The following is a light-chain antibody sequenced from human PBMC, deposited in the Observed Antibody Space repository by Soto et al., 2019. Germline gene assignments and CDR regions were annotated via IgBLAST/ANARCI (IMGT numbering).Light chain of an antibody. Sequence: SQMRESPSSMSASVGDRVAIAGRASQNIDSYLNWYQQRPGKPPKLLIHDASSLPSGVPSRFSGSGSGTEFTLTLSSLQPDAFETYYCPHCTRYSEAFGQGTTVDI. V-gene: IGKV1-5*01. CDR3: PHCTRYSEA. CDR1: QNIDSY. J-gene: IGKJ1*01. CDR2: DAS.